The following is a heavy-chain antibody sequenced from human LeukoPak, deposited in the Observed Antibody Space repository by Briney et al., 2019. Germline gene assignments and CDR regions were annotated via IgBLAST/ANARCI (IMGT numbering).Heavy chain of an antibody. Sequence: GGSLGLSCAASGFTFSSYAMSWVRQAPGKGLEWVSAISGSGGSTYYADSVKGRFTISRDNSKNTLYLQMNSLRAEDTAVYYCAMGGLLRGAFDIWGQGTMVTVSS. CDR3: AMGGLLRGAFDI. CDR2: ISGSGGST. D-gene: IGHD1-26*01. J-gene: IGHJ3*02. CDR1: GFTFSSYA. V-gene: IGHV3-23*01.